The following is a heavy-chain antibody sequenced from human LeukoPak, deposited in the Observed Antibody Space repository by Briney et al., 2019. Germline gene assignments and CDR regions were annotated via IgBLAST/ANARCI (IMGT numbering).Heavy chain of an antibody. CDR2: INHSGST. CDR1: GGSISGYY. V-gene: IGHV4-34*01. D-gene: IGHD6-13*01. Sequence: PSETLSLTCTVSGGSISGYYWSWIRQPPGKGLEWIGEINHSGSTNYNPSLKGRVTISVDTSKNQFSLKLSSVNAADTAVYYCRSGWYRHYYYYMDVWGKGTTVTVSS. J-gene: IGHJ6*03. CDR3: RSGWYRHYYYYMDV.